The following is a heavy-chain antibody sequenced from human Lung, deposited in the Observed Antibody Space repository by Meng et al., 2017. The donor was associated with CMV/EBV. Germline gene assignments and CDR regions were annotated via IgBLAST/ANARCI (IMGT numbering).Heavy chain of an antibody. CDR3: AIAMVVTGFSDHDAFDI. Sequence: ASVXVSXXASGYTFTSYYMHWVRQAPGQGLEWMGIINPSGGSTSYAQKFQGRVTMTRDTSTSTVYMELSSLRSEDTAVYYCAIAMVVTGFSDHDAFDIWGQGXMVTVSS. CDR2: INPSGGST. CDR1: GYTFTSYY. V-gene: IGHV1-46*01. J-gene: IGHJ3*02. D-gene: IGHD4-23*01.